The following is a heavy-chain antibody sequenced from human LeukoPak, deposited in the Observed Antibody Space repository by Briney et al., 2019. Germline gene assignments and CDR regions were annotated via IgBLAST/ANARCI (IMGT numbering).Heavy chain of an antibody. CDR3: ARGGCSGGSCYYY. J-gene: IGHJ4*02. V-gene: IGHV3-48*04. D-gene: IGHD2-15*01. CDR2: ISSSSSTI. CDR1: GFTFSSYS. Sequence: GGSLRLSFAASGFTFSSYSMNWVRQAPGKGRGWVSYISSSSSTIYYADSVKGRFTISRDNAKNSLYLQMNSLRAEDTAVYYCARGGCSGGSCYYYWGQGTLVTVSS.